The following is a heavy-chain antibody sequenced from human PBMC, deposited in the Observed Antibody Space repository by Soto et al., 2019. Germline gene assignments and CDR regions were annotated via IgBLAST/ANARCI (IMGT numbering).Heavy chain of an antibody. V-gene: IGHV3-33*06. CDR3: AKSHDDYCNYAAFDM. CDR2: IYDDGTKK. D-gene: IGHD4-4*01. Sequence: QVQLVESGGGVVQPGRSQRISCATSEFSLSKSGMHWVRQAPGRGLERVAVIYDDGTKKYYADSVKGRFTISRDNSKNALYLQMNSLRAEDTAVYYCAKSHDDYCNYAAFDMWVQESMVTFSS. CDR1: EFSLSKSG. J-gene: IGHJ3*02.